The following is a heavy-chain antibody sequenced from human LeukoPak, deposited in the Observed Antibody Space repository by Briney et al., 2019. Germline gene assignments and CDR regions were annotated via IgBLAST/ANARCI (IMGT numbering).Heavy chain of an antibody. CDR1: GGSISSSGYY. D-gene: IGHD3-3*01. V-gene: IGHV4-39*01. J-gene: IGHJ6*02. CDR3: ARHPIFGRGMDV. Sequence: SETLSLTCTVSGGSISSSGYYWGGIRQPPGKGLVWIGTIYYSGSTYYNPSLKSRVTISVDTSKNQFSLKLSSVTAADTAVYYCARHPIFGRGMDVWGQGTTVTVSS. CDR2: IYYSGST.